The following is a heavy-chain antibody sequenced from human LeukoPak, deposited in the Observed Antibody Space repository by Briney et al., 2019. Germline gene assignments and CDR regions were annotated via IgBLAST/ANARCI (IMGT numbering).Heavy chain of an antibody. Sequence: GASVKVSCKASGGTFSSYAISWVRQAPGQGLEWMGGIIPIFGTANYAQKFQGRVTITTYESTNTAYMELSSLRSENTAVYYCARNRKVLRFLESPERGPYYYMDVWGKGTPVTVSS. CDR3: ARNRKVLRFLESPERGPYYYMDV. V-gene: IGHV1-69*05. J-gene: IGHJ6*03. D-gene: IGHD3-3*01. CDR2: IIPIFGTA. CDR1: GGTFSSYA.